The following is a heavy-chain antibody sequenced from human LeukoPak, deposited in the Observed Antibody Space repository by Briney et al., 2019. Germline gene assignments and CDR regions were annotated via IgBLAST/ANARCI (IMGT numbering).Heavy chain of an antibody. J-gene: IGHJ4*02. V-gene: IGHV1-69*01. CDR2: IIPIFGTA. Sequence: SVKVSCKASGGTFSSYAISWVRQAPGQGLEWMGGIIPIFGTANYAQKFQGRVTITADESTSTAYMELSSLRSEDTAVYYCASWRRHNWNDEFDYWGQGTLVTVSS. CDR1: GGTFSSYA. CDR3: ASWRRHNWNDEFDY. D-gene: IGHD1-1*01.